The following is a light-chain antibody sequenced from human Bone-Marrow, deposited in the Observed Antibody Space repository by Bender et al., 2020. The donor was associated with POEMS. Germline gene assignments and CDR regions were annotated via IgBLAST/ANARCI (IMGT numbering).Light chain of an antibody. CDR3: QSYDSSLSGGV. V-gene: IGLV1-40*01. CDR1: SSNVGTHYD. J-gene: IGLJ3*02. CDR2: GNN. Sequence: QSVLTQPPSVSGAPGQRVTISCTGSSSNVGTHYDVQWYQQLPGTAPKLLIYGNNNRPSGVPDRFSGSESGTSASLAITGLQAEDEADYYCQSYDSSLSGGVFGGGTKLTVL.